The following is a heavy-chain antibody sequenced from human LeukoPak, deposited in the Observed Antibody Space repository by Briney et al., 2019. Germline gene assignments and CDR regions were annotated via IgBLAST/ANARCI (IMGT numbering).Heavy chain of an antibody. CDR1: GFTFSSYA. CDR3: AKKGRQVVTPLDY. J-gene: IGHJ4*02. D-gene: IGHD2-21*02. Sequence: GGSLRLSCAASGFTFSSYAMSWVRQAPGKGLEWVSAISGSGGSTYYAASVKGRFTISRDNSKNTLYLQMNSLRAEDTAVYYCAKKGRQVVTPLDYWGQGTLVTVSS. CDR2: ISGSGGST. V-gene: IGHV3-23*01.